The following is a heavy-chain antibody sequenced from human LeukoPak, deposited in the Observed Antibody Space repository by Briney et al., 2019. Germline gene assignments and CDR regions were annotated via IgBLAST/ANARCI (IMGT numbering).Heavy chain of an antibody. J-gene: IGHJ4*02. CDR1: EFTFNSYS. V-gene: IGHV3-21*01. Sequence: GGSLRLSCAASEFTFNSYSFNWIRQPPGGRLEWVSSISSGSTYIYYSDSVKGRFTVSRDNAKNSLFLQMNNLRAEDTAVYYCARDPFYYGAAGSDDYWGQGTLVTVSS. CDR2: ISSGSTYI. D-gene: IGHD4/OR15-4a*01. CDR3: ARDPFYYGAAGSDDY.